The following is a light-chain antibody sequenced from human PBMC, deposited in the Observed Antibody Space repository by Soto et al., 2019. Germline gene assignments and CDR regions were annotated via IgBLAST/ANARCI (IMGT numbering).Light chain of an antibody. J-gene: IGKJ5*01. Sequence: DIQMTQSPSSLSASVGDRVTITCQASQNINNYLNWYQQKPGRAPKLLIYDASNLEAGVPSRFRGSGSGTDFTFTISRLQHEDIATYYWQHYGNPPTFGQGTRLEIK. CDR2: DAS. V-gene: IGKV1-33*01. CDR1: QNINNY. CDR3: QHYGNPPT.